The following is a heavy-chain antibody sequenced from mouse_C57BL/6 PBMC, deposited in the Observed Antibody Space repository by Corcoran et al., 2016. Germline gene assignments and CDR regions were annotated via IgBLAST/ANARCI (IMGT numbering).Heavy chain of an antibody. J-gene: IGHJ1*03. CDR1: GYSITSGYY. D-gene: IGHD2-1*01. Sequence: DVQLQESGPGLVKPSQSLSLTCSITGYSITSGYYWNWIRQFPGNKLEWMGYISYDGSNNYNPSLKNRISITRDTSKNQFFLKLNSVTTEDTATYYCARDRGNYVWYFDVWGTGTTVTVSS. V-gene: IGHV3-6*01. CDR2: ISYDGSN. CDR3: ARDRGNYVWYFDV.